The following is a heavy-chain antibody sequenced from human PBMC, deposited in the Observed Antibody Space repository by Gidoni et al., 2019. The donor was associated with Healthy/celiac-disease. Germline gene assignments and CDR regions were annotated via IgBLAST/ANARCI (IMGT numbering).Heavy chain of an antibody. J-gene: IGHJ3*02. V-gene: IGHV5-51*01. D-gene: IGHD3-22*01. CDR1: GYSFTSYW. Sequence: EVQLVQSGAEVKKPGESLKISCKGSGYSFTSYWIGWVRQMPGKGLEWMGIIYPGDSDTRYSPSFQGQVTISADKSISTAYLQRSSLKASDTAMYYCARQGGYYYDSSGDRSAFDIWGQGTMVTVSS. CDR2: IYPGDSDT. CDR3: ARQGGYYYDSSGDRSAFDI.